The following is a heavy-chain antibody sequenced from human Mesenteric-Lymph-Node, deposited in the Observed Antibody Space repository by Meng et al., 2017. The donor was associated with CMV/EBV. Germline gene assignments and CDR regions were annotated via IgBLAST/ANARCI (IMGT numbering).Heavy chain of an antibody. J-gene: IGHJ3*01. V-gene: IGHV4-39*07. D-gene: IGHD5-24*01. Sequence: SETLSLTCTVSGGSISSSSYYWGWIRQPPGKGLEWIAHISHSGTTYYNPSLKSRVTISVDASKNQFSLELTSVTATDTAVYYCARGRDGYNLMGYLDDAFQVWGQGTMVTVSS. CDR3: ARGRDGYNLMGYLDDAFQV. CDR1: GGSISSSSYY. CDR2: ISHSGTT.